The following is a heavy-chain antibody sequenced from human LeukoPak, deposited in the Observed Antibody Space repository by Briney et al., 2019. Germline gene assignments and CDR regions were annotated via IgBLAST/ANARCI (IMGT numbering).Heavy chain of an antibody. V-gene: IGHV4-34*01. Sequence: SGTLSLTCAVYGGSFSGYYWSWIRQPPGKGLEWIGEINHSGSTNYNPSLKSRVTISVDTSKNQFSLKLSSVTAADTAVYYCARARIAARFGYFDYWGQGTLVTVSS. J-gene: IGHJ4*02. CDR3: ARARIAARFGYFDY. CDR2: INHSGST. CDR1: GGSFSGYY. D-gene: IGHD6-6*01.